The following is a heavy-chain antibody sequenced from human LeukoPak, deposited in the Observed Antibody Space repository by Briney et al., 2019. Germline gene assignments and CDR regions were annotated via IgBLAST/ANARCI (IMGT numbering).Heavy chain of an antibody. Sequence: GGPLRLSCAASGFTFSTHAVSWVRQAPGKGLEWVSALSPSGGNTYYADPVKGRFTISRDNSKDTLWPQMNSLRAEDTAVYYCAKWVNYFVVEYWGQGTLVTISS. J-gene: IGHJ4*02. CDR1: GFTFSTHA. CDR2: LSPSGGNT. V-gene: IGHV3-23*01. D-gene: IGHD3-10*02. CDR3: AKWVNYFVVEY.